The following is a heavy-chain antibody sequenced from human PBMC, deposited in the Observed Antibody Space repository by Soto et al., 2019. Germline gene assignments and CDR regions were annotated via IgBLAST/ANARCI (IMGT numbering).Heavy chain of an antibody. V-gene: IGHV4-30-4*02. CDR3: ARDRYYGSGTYYNFYSGMDV. CDR2: IFHSGST. Sequence: SDTLYLTCTVSGGSINSGDYYWTWVRQPPGKGLEWIGNIFHSGSTYYTPSLQSRVTISLDTSKNHFSLKLSSVTPADTAVYYCARDRYYGSGTYYNFYSGMDVWGQGTTVTVSS. CDR1: GGSINSGDYY. J-gene: IGHJ6*02. D-gene: IGHD3-10*01.